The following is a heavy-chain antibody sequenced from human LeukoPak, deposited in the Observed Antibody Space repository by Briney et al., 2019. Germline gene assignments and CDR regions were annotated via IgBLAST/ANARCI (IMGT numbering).Heavy chain of an antibody. D-gene: IGHD3-3*01. Sequence: GGSLRLSCAASGFTFSSYEMNWVRQAPGKGLEWVGRIKSKTDGGTIDYAAPVRARFTISRDDSKGTLYLQMNSLKTEDTAVYYCSTGNYDFWSGYYTLFDYWGQGTLVTVSS. J-gene: IGHJ4*02. CDR3: STGNYDFWSGYYTLFDY. CDR1: GFTFSSYE. V-gene: IGHV3-15*01. CDR2: IKSKTDGGTI.